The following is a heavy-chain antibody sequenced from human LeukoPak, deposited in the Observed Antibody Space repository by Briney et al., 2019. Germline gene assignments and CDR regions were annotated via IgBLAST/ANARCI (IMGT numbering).Heavy chain of an antibody. CDR3: TTEREEVSWVTKPKYYYYYMDV. V-gene: IGHV3-15*01. D-gene: IGHD2-21*02. CDR2: IKSKTDGGTT. J-gene: IGHJ6*03. CDR1: GLTFNNAR. Sequence: GGSLRLSCAASGLTFNNARMSWVRQAPGKGLEWVGRIKSKTDGGTTDYAAPVKGRFTISRDDSKNTLYLQMNSLKTEDTAVYYCTTEREEVSWVTKPKYYYYYMDVWGKGTTVTISS.